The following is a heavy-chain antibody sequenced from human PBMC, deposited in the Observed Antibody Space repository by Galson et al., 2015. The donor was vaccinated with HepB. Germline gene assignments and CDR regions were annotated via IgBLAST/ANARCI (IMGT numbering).Heavy chain of an antibody. Sequence: PALVKPTQTLTLTCTVSGFSLSNARMGVSWIRQPPGKALEWLAHIFSNDEKSYSTSLKSRLTIPKDTSKSQVVLTMTNMDPVDTATYYCARIRGARGPNFDYWGQGTLVTVSS. CDR2: IFSNDEK. D-gene: IGHD1-26*01. CDR1: GFSLSNARMG. CDR3: ARIRGARGPNFDY. V-gene: IGHV2-26*01. J-gene: IGHJ4*02.